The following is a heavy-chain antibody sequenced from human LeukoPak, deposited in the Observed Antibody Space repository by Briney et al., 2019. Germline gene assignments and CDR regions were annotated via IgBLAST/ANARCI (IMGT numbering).Heavy chain of an antibody. Sequence: GGSLRLSCAASGFXFSNYAMSWVRQAPGKGLEWVSAISGSGGSTSYADSVKGRFTISRDNSKNTLSLQMNSLRAEDTAVYYCAKTINWQFDYWGQGTLVTVSS. CDR2: ISGSGGST. CDR1: GFXFSNYA. CDR3: AKTINWQFDY. D-gene: IGHD1-1*01. J-gene: IGHJ4*02. V-gene: IGHV3-23*01.